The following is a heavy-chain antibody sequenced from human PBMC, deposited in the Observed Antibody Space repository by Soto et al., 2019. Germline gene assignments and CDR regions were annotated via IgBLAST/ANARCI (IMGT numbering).Heavy chain of an antibody. CDR2: INAGNGNT. D-gene: IGHD2-21*02. CDR1: GYTFTSYA. J-gene: IGHJ4*02. CDR3: ARAWVVVTAPDY. Sequence: QVQLVQSGAEEKKPGASVKVSCKASGYTFTSYAMHWVRQAPGQRLEWMGWINAGNGNTKYSQKFQGGVTITRETSGSTAYMELSSLRSEDTAVYYCARAWVVVTAPDYWGQGTLVTVSS. V-gene: IGHV1-3*05.